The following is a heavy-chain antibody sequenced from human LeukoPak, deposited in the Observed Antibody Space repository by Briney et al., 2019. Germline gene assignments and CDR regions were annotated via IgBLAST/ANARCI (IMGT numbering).Heavy chain of an antibody. J-gene: IGHJ4*02. Sequence: GSLRLYCAASGFTVRSNYMRWVRQAPGTGLEWVSVIYSGGSTYYADSVKGRFTISRDNSKNTLYLQMNSLRAEDTAVYYCARDSEYYYDSSGYYYGGFDYWGQGTVVSVFS. CDR3: ARDSEYYYDSSGYYYGGFDY. D-gene: IGHD3-22*01. CDR1: GFTVRSNY. CDR2: IYSGGST. V-gene: IGHV3-66*02.